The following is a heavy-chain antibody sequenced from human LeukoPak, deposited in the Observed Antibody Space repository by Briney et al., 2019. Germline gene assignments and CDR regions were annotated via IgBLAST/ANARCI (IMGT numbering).Heavy chain of an antibody. V-gene: IGHV3-9*01. CDR2: ISWNSGNI. CDR1: GFSFEDYA. CDR3: TKDKGGHGSGSYIWAGMDV. Sequence: GGSLRLSCAASGFSFEDYAMHWVRQAPGKGLEWXSGISWNSGNIGYADSVKGRFTISRDNAKNSLYLQMNSLRAEDTALYYCTKDKGGHGSGSYIWAGMDVWGQGTTVTVSS. J-gene: IGHJ6*02. D-gene: IGHD3-10*01.